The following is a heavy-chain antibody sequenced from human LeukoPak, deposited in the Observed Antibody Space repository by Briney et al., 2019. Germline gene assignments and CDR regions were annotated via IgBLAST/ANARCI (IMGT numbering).Heavy chain of an antibody. V-gene: IGHV3-23*01. D-gene: IGHD3-10*01. Sequence: GGSLRLSCAASGFTFSSYAMSWVRQAPGKGLEWVSAISGSGGSTYYADSVKGRFTISRDNSKNTLYLQMNSLRAEDTAVYYCARRNYYGSGSYGQNDYWGQGTLVTVPS. CDR2: ISGSGGST. CDR1: GFTFSSYA. J-gene: IGHJ4*02. CDR3: ARRNYYGSGSYGQNDY.